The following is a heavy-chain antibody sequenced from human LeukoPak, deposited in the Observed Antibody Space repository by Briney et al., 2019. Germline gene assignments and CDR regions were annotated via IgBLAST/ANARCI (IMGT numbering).Heavy chain of an antibody. J-gene: IGHJ4*02. CDR3: ARVVISGQTARAPYFDY. V-gene: IGHV1-3*01. Sequence: ASVKVSCKASGYTFTGYAMHWVRQAPGQRLEWMGWINAGNGNTKYSQKFQGRVTITRDTSASTAYMELSSLRSEDTAVYYCARVVISGQTARAPYFDYWGQGTLVTVSS. CDR2: INAGNGNT. CDR1: GYTFTGYA. D-gene: IGHD1-26*01.